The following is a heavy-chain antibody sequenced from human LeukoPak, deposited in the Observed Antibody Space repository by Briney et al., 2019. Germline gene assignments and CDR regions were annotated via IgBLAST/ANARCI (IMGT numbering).Heavy chain of an antibody. CDR3: ARDKPRGYYYYMDV. Sequence: SETLSLTCTVSGGSISSGSYYWSWIRQPAGKGLEWIGRIYTSGSTNYNPSLKSRVTISVDTSKNQFSLKLSSVTAADTAVYYCARDKPRGYYYYMDVWGKGTTVTISS. CDR2: IYTSGST. J-gene: IGHJ6*03. V-gene: IGHV4-61*02. CDR1: GGSISSGSYY.